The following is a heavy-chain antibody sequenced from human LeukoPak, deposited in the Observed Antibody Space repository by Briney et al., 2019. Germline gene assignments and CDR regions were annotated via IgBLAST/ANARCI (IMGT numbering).Heavy chain of an antibody. D-gene: IGHD2-2*01. J-gene: IGHJ3*02. V-gene: IGHV4-59*01. Sequence: SETLSLTCTVSGGSISSYYWSWIRQPPGKGLEWIGYIYYSGSTNYNPSLKSRVTTSVDTSKNQFSLKLSSVTAADTAVYYCARAGVVPAADDAFDIWGQGTMVTVSS. CDR1: GGSISSYY. CDR2: IYYSGST. CDR3: ARAGVVPAADDAFDI.